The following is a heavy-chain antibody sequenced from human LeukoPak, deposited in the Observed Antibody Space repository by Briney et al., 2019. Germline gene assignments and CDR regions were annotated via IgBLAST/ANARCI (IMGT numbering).Heavy chain of an antibody. J-gene: IGHJ4*02. D-gene: IGHD3-10*01. V-gene: IGHV3-49*04. CDR2: IRSKAYGGTT. CDR1: GFTFGDYA. CDR3: TREGVLWFGELLSAFDY. Sequence: GGSLRLSCTASGFTFGDYAMSWVRQAPGKGLEWVGFIRSKAYGGTTEYAASVKGRFTISRDDSKSIAYLQMNSLKTEDTAVYYCTREGVLWFGELLSAFDYWGQGTLVTVSS.